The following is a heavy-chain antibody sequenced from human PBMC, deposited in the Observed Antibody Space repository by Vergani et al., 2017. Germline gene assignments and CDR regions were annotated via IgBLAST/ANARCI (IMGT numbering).Heavy chain of an antibody. V-gene: IGHV3-30*02. Sequence: QVQLVESGGGVVPRGGSLRLSCATSGFTLSNYDMQWIHQGQGKGLEFVAFIQFDGSNQYYADSVKGRFTLSRDFSKNTLYLQMNSLRTDDTATYYCAKHFRGWGIDYWGQGTQVIVSS. CDR3: AKHFRGWGIDY. D-gene: IGHD3-16*01. CDR1: GFTLSNYD. CDR2: IQFDGSNQ. J-gene: IGHJ4*02.